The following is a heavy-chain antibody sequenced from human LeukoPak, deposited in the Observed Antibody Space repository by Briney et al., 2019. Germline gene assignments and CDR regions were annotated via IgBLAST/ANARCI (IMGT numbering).Heavy chain of an antibody. Sequence: SETLSLTCTVSGGSISSGGYYWSWIRQPPGKGLEWIGYISHTGSTYYNPSLKSRVTISVDRSKNQFSLKLSSVTAADTTVYYCARDGAYCSSTSCPFDYWGQGTLVTVSS. CDR1: GGSISSGGYY. J-gene: IGHJ4*02. CDR2: ISHTGST. CDR3: ARDGAYCSSTSCPFDY. V-gene: IGHV4-30-2*01. D-gene: IGHD2-2*01.